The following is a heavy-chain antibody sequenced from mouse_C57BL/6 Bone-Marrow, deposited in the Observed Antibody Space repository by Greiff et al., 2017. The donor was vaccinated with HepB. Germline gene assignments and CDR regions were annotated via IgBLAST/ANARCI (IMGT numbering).Heavy chain of an antibody. D-gene: IGHD1-1*01. J-gene: IGHJ1*03. CDR1: GFTFSDYY. CDR2: INYDGSST. CDR3: ARDYFVYYYGSSHWDFDV. V-gene: IGHV5-16*01. Sequence: EVKLMESEGGLVQPGSSMKLSCTASGFTFSDYYMAWVRQVPEKGLEWVANINYDGSSTYYLDSLKSRFIISRDNAKNILYLQMRSLKSEDTATYYCARDYFVYYYGSSHWDFDVWGTGTTVTVSS.